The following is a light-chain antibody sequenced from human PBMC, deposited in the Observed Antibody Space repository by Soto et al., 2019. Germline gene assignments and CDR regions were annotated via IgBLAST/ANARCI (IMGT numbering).Light chain of an antibody. J-gene: IGLJ1*01. V-gene: IGLV2-14*03. CDR2: DVG. CDR3: NSYREDHPRFYV. Sequence: QSALTQPASVSGSPGQSITISCTGTHSDLGNYTYVSWYQHLPGKATKLLIYDVGSRPSGVSSRCSGSKSGNTDSLAISGRQAEDEADYYCNSYREDHPRFYVFGTGTKLTVL. CDR1: HSDLGNYTY.